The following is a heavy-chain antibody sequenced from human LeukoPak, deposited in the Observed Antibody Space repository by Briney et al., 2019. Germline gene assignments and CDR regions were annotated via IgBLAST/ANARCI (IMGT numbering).Heavy chain of an antibody. CDR3: AARYYYGSGIVDQDYYYGMDV. J-gene: IGHJ6*02. CDR1: GFTFTSSA. Sequence: GTSVKVSCKASGFTFTSSAMQWVRQARGQRLEWIGWIVVASGNTNYAQKFQERVTITRDMSTSTAYMELSSLRSEDTAVYYCAARYYYGSGIVDQDYYYGMDVWGQGTTVTVSS. CDR2: IVVASGNT. D-gene: IGHD3-10*01. V-gene: IGHV1-58*02.